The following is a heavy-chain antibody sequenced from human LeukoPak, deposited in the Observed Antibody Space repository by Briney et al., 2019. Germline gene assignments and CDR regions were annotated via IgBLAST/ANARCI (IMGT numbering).Heavy chain of an antibody. D-gene: IGHD6-19*01. Sequence: PGGSLRLSCAASGLTFSSYAISSVRQAPGKGLEWVSGISGSGGSTYYADSVKGRFTTTRDNSKNTLYLQMNSLRGEDTAVYYCAKDGYSSGSTFDYWGHGTLVTVSS. V-gene: IGHV3-23*01. CDR3: AKDGYSSGSTFDY. CDR1: GLTFSSYA. J-gene: IGHJ4*01. CDR2: ISGSGGST.